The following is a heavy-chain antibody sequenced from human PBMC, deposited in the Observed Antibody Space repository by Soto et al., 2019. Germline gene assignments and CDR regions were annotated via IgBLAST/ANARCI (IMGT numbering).Heavy chain of an antibody. CDR3: ARDSEVVVVVAASYNWFDP. D-gene: IGHD2-15*01. J-gene: IGHJ5*02. V-gene: IGHV3-21*01. CDR2: SSSSYI. Sequence: SSSSYIYYADSVKGRFTISRDNAKNSLYLQMNSLRAEDTAVYYCARDSEVVVVVAASYNWFDPWGQGTLVTVSS.